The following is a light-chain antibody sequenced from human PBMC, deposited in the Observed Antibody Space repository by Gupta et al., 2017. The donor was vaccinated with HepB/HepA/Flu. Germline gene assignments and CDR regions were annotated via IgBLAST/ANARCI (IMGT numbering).Light chain of an antibody. J-gene: IGKJ3*01. CDR2: GAS. CDR3: QQYGSSPFT. CDR1: QSVRSSY. Sequence: EIVLTLSPGTLSLSPGERATLSCRSSQSVRSSYLAWYQQKPGQAPRLLIYGASNRATGIPDRFSGSGSGTDFTLTISRLEPEDFAVYYCQQYGSSPFTFGHGTEVEMK. V-gene: IGKV3-20*01.